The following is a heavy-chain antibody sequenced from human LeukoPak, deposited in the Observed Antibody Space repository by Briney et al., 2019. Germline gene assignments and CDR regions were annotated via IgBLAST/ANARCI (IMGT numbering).Heavy chain of an antibody. CDR1: GGSISSSSYY. D-gene: IGHD1-26*01. CDR3: ARPIYSGSYRHAFDI. V-gene: IGHV4-39*01. Sequence: SETLSLTCTVSGGSISSSSYYWGWIRQPPGKGLEWFGSIYYSWSTYYNPSLKSRVTISVYTSKNQISLKLSSVTAADTAVYYCARPIYSGSYRHAFDIWGQGTMVTVSS. CDR2: IYYSWST. J-gene: IGHJ3*02.